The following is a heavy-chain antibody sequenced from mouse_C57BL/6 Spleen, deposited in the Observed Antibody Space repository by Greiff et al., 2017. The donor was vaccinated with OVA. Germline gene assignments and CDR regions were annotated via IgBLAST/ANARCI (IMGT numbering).Heavy chain of an antibody. Sequence: EVQVVESGGGLVKPGGSLKLSCAASGFTFSDYGMHWVRQAPEKGLEWVAYISSGSSTIYYADTVKGRFTISRDNAKNTLFLQMTSLRSEDTAMYYCARSLYDYDGYWYFDVWGTGTTVTVSS. CDR1: GFTFSDYG. CDR3: ARSLYDYDGYWYFDV. V-gene: IGHV5-17*01. D-gene: IGHD2-4*01. J-gene: IGHJ1*03. CDR2: ISSGSSTI.